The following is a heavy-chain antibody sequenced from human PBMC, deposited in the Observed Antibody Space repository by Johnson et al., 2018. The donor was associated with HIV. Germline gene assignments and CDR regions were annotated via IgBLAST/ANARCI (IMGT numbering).Heavy chain of an antibody. CDR2: ISYDGSNK. D-gene: IGHD3-22*01. V-gene: IGHV3-30*14. J-gene: IGHJ3*01. Sequence: QLVESGGGVVQPGRSLRLSCAASGFTFSSYAMHWVRQAPAKGLEWVAVISYDGSNKYYADSVKGRFTISRDNSKNTLYLQMNSLRAEDTAVYYCARDSKARFPTITMIDAFDYWGQGTMVTVSS. CDR3: ARDSKARFPTITMIDAFDY. CDR1: GFTFSSYA.